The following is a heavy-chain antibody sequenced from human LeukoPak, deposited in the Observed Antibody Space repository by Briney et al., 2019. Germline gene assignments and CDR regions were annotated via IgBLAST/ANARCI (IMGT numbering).Heavy chain of an antibody. V-gene: IGHV3-21*01. J-gene: IGHJ4*02. D-gene: IGHD2-15*01. Sequence: GGSLRLSCAASGFTFSSYSMNWVRQAPGKGLEWVSSISSGSSYINYADSVEGRFTISRDNAKNSLYLQMNSLRAEDTAVYYCASLEDGYIDYWGQGTLVTVSS. CDR2: ISSGSSYI. CDR3: ASLEDGYIDY. CDR1: GFTFSSYS.